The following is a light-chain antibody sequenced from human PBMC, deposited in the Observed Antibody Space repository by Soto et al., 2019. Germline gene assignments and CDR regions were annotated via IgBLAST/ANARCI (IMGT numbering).Light chain of an antibody. V-gene: IGKV3-11*01. CDR2: DAS. CDR1: QSVRNY. CDR3: QQRNSWPPGFS. Sequence: EIVLTQSPATLSLSPGDRATLSCRASQSVRNYLAWYQQKPGQAPRLLIYDASSRAIGIPARFSGSGSGTNYTITISSREPDDFAVYYCQQRNSWPPGFSFGQGTKVESK. J-gene: IGKJ2*01.